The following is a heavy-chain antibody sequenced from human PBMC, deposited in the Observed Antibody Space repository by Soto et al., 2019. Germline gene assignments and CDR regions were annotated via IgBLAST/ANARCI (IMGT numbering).Heavy chain of an antibody. CDR1: GFTFSDHY. J-gene: IGHJ4*02. Sequence: GGSLRLSCAASGFTFSDHYMDWVRQAPGKGLEWVGRTRNKANSYTTEYAASVKGRFTISRDDSKNSLYLQMNSLKTEDTAVYYCASGWYGYGVGYWGQGTLVTVSS. V-gene: IGHV3-72*01. CDR2: TRNKANSYTT. CDR3: ASGWYGYGVGY. D-gene: IGHD6-19*01.